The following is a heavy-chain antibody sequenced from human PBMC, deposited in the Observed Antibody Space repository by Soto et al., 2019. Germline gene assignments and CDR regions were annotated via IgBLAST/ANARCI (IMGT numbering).Heavy chain of an antibody. V-gene: IGHV1-69*01. CDR3: GRVAHELVWSWFDP. CDR2: IIPILGAA. D-gene: IGHD3-3*01. Sequence: QVQLVQSGAEVKKPGSSVTVSCKTSGGIFSNYAISWVRQAPGHGLEWMGGIIPILGAANYAQKFEGRVTFTADEPTSTAYMEMSSLRSDDTAVNYCGRVAHELVWSWFDPWGQGNLVTVSS. J-gene: IGHJ5*02. CDR1: GGIFSNYA.